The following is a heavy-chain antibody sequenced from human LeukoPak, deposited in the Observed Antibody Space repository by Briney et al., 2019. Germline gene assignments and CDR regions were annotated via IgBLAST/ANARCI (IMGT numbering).Heavy chain of an antibody. V-gene: IGHV4-59*01. D-gene: IGHD5-18*01. CDR2: IYYSGST. Sequence: SETLSLTCTVSGGSISSYYWSWIRQPPGKGPEWIGYIYYSGSTNYNPSLKSRVTISVDTSKNQFSLKLSSVTAADTAVYYCARCIGYGYYFDYWGQGTLVTVSS. CDR1: GGSISSYY. J-gene: IGHJ4*02. CDR3: ARCIGYGYYFDY.